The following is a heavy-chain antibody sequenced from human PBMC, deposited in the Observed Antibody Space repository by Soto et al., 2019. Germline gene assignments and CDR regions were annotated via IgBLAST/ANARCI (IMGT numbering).Heavy chain of an antibody. CDR3: AGDSGRGFDY. J-gene: IGHJ4*02. CDR1: GGSISSGGYY. D-gene: IGHD6-25*01. CDR2: IYYSGST. V-gene: IGHV4-31*03. Sequence: SETLPLTCTVSGGSISSGGYYWSWIRQHPGKGLEWIGYIYYSGSTYYNPSLKSRVTISVDTSKNQFSLKLSSVTAADTAVYYCAGDSGRGFDYWGQGTLVTVSS.